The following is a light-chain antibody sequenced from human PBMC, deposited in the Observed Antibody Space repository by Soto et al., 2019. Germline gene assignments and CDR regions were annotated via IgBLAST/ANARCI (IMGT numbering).Light chain of an antibody. J-gene: IGLJ2*01. V-gene: IGLV2-14*02. CDR2: EVS. CDR3: SSYTTSTYFIL. Sequence: QSVVTQPASVSGSPGQSVTISCSGSDIGNYDFVSWYQQVPGTAPKAMIYEVSSRPSGVSNRFSGSKSGNTASLTISGLQAEDEAYYYCSSYTTSTYFILFGGGTKVTVL. CDR1: SDIGNYDF.